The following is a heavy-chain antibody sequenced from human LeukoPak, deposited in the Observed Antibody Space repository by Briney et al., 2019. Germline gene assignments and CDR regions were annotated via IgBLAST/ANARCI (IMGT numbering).Heavy chain of an antibody. D-gene: IGHD6-13*01. CDR1: GGSISSYY. V-gene: IGHV4-59*01. CDR3: ARTSSWYGYYYYYYYMDV. CDR2: IYYSGST. J-gene: IGHJ6*03. Sequence: SETLSLTCTVSGGSISSYYWSWIRQPPGKGLEWIGYIYYSGSTNYNPSLKSRVTISVDTSKNQFSLKLSSVTAADTAVYYCARTSSWYGYYYYYYYMDVWGKGTTVTVSS.